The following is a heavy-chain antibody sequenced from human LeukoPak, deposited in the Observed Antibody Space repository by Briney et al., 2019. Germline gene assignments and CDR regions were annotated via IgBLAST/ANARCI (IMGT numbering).Heavy chain of an antibody. V-gene: IGHV1-18*01. CDR3: VRAAYEILTGYYRA. Sequence: GASVKVSCKASGYSFTSYGISWVRQAPGHGLEWMGWISAYNGNTEYAQKLQGRVTLTTDTSTSTAYMELRSLRSDDTAVYYCVRAAYEILTGYYRAWGQGTLVTVSS. CDR1: GYSFTSYG. D-gene: IGHD3-9*01. CDR2: ISAYNGNT. J-gene: IGHJ5*02.